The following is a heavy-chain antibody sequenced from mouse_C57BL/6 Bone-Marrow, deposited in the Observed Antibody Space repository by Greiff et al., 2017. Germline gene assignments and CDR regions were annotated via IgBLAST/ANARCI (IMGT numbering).Heavy chain of an antibody. J-gene: IGHJ1*03. CDR2: INPYNGGT. CDR3: ARWGLGRGHWYFDV. D-gene: IGHD4-1*01. CDR1: GYTFTDYY. Sequence: EVQLQQSGPVLVKPGASVKMSCKASGYTFTDYYMNWVKQSHGKSLEWIGVINPYNGGTSYNQKFKGKATLTVDKSSSTAYMELNSLTSEDSAVYYCARWGLGRGHWYFDVWGTGTTVTVSS. V-gene: IGHV1-19*01.